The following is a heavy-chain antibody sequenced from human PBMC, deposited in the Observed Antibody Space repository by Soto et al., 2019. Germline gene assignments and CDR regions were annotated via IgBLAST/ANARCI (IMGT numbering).Heavy chain of an antibody. CDR3: ARDRFSYGDYYFDY. CDR2: ISYDGSNK. J-gene: IGHJ4*02. Sequence: PGGSLRLSCAASGFTFSSYAMHWVRQAPGKGLEWVAVISYDGSNKYYADSVKGRFTISRDNSKNTLYLQMNSLRAEDTAVYYCARDRFSYGDYYFDYWGQGTLVTVSS. D-gene: IGHD4-17*01. CDR1: GFTFSSYA. V-gene: IGHV3-30-3*01.